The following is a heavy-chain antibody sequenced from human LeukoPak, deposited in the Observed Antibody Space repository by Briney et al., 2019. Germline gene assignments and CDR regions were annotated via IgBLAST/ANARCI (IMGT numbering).Heavy chain of an antibody. D-gene: IGHD3-22*01. CDR2: INHSGST. Sequence: PSETLSLTCAVSGGSFSGYYWSWIRQPPAKGLEWIGEINHSGSTNYNPSLKSRVTISVDTSKNKFSLKLSSVTAADTAVYYCARGKDSSGYYDGLGYWGQGTLVTVSS. J-gene: IGHJ4*02. CDR3: ARGKDSSGYYDGLGY. CDR1: GGSFSGYY. V-gene: IGHV4-34*01.